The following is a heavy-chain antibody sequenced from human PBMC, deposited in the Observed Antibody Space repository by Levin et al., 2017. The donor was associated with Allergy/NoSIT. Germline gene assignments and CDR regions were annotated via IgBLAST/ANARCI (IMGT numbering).Heavy chain of an antibody. Sequence: GESLKISCKGSGYGFTDYWIGWVRQMPGKGLEWMGSIYPGDSDTRYSPSFQGQVTISADKSISTAFLQWSSLKASDTAIYYCASWVYSSSWYGAFDIWGQGTMVTVSS. CDR1: GYGFTDYW. D-gene: IGHD6-13*01. J-gene: IGHJ3*02. CDR3: ASWVYSSSWYGAFDI. CDR2: IYPGDSDT. V-gene: IGHV5-51*01.